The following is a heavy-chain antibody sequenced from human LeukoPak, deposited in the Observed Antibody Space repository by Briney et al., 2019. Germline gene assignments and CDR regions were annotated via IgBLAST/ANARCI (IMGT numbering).Heavy chain of an antibody. CDR1: GYTFTRNG. CDR2: ISAYNGNT. CDR3: ARGVVVVTDMPFDY. Sequence: ASVKVSCKASGYTFTRNGISWVRQAPGQGLEWMGWISAYNGNTNYAQKFLGRGTMTTETSSSTVFMELRSLRCHDTAVYYCARGVVVVTDMPFDYWGQGTLVTVSS. J-gene: IGHJ4*02. V-gene: IGHV1-18*01. D-gene: IGHD2-21*02.